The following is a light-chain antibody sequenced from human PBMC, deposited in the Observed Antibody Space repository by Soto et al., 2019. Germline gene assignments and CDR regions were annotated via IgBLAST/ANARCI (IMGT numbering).Light chain of an antibody. CDR3: QSYNSSLSVWV. CDR2: GNS. J-gene: IGLJ2*01. Sequence: QSVLTQPPSVSGAPGQRVTISCTGSSSNIGAGYDVHWYQQLPGTAPKLLIYGNSNRPSGVPDRSSGSKSGPSDSLAITGLQAEDEADYYCQSYNSSLSVWVFGTGTKLTVL. V-gene: IGLV1-40*01. CDR1: SSNIGAGYD.